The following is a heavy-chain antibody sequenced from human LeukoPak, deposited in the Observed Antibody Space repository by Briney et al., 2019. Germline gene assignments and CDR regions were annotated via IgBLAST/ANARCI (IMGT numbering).Heavy chain of an antibody. J-gene: IGHJ6*03. CDR2: IYTSGSN. CDR1: GGSISSYY. CDR3: ASNKYSSGWYARGNYYMDV. Sequence: SXTLSLXCTVSGGSISSYYWSWIRQPAGKGLEWVGRIYTSGSNNYNTSLKSRVTMSVDTSKNQFSLKLSSLTAADTAVYYCASNKYSSGWYARGNYYMDVWGKGTTVTVSS. D-gene: IGHD6-19*01. V-gene: IGHV4-4*07.